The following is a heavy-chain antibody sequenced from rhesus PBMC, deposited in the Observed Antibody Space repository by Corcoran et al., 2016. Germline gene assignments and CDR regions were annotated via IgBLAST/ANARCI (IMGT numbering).Heavy chain of an antibody. Sequence: QVTLQESGPGLVKPSETLSLTCAGSGGPLRSNYWSWISQPTGKGLAWIGRIDGSGGSTDYNPALQSRVTHATDTSKDQFSLKRSSVTAAETAVYYWARAQRDVAGTIFSHLDYWGQGVLVTVSS. V-gene: IGHV4-160*01. J-gene: IGHJ4*01. CDR3: ARAQRDVAGTIFSHLDY. D-gene: IGHD1-1-1*01. CDR1: GGPLRSNY. CDR2: IDGSGGST.